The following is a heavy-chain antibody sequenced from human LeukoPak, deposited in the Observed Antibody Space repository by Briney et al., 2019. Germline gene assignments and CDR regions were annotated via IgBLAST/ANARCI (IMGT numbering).Heavy chain of an antibody. Sequence: SETLSLTCTVSGGSISIHYWSWIRQPPGKGLEWIGYIYYSGSTNYNPSLKSRVTISVDTSKNQFSLKLSSVTAADTAVYYCARGGYSYGLGTWGQGTLVTVSS. CDR3: ARGGYSYGLGT. V-gene: IGHV4-59*11. CDR2: IYYSGST. J-gene: IGHJ5*02. CDR1: GGSISIHY. D-gene: IGHD5-18*01.